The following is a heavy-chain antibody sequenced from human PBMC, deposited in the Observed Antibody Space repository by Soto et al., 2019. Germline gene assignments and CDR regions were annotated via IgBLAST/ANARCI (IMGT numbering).Heavy chain of an antibody. CDR2: ISSSGSTI. D-gene: IGHD3-9*01. CDR1: GFTFSDYY. V-gene: IGHV3-11*01. Sequence: GGSLRLSCAASGFTFSDYYMSWIRQAPGKGLEWVSYISSSGSTIYYADSVKGRFTISRDNAKNSLYLQMNSLRAEDTAVYYCARDYYDILTGYSPSKEFDYWGQGTLVTVSS. CDR3: ARDYYDILTGYSPSKEFDY. J-gene: IGHJ4*02.